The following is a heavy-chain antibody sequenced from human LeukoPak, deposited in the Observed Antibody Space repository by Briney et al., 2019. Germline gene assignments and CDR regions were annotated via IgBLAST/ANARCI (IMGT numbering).Heavy chain of an antibody. D-gene: IGHD6-19*01. CDR3: ARSGSSSGWYLYYYYYYMDV. CDR1: GYTFTGYY. J-gene: IGHJ6*03. CDR2: INPDSGGT. Sequence: ASVKVSCKASGYTFTGYYMHWVRQAPGQGLEWMGWINPDSGGTNYAQKFQGRVTMTRDTSISTAYMELSRLRSDDTAVYYCARSGSSSGWYLYYYYYYMDVWAKGPRSPSP. V-gene: IGHV1-2*02.